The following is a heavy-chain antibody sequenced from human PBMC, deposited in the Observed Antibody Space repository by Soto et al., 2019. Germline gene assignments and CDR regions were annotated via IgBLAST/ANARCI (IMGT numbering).Heavy chain of an antibody. CDR1: GYAIASCA. CDR3: ARDSFVVVVAATEGPGWFDP. V-gene: IGHV1-3*01. J-gene: IGHJ5*02. Sequence: ASAEVCCKASGYAIASCAMCWVRQATGQRLEWMGWINAGNGNTKYSQKFQGRVTITRDTSASTAYMELSSLRSEDTAVYYCARDSFVVVVAATEGPGWFDPWGHGTLVSGSS. CDR2: INAGNGNT. D-gene: IGHD2-15*01.